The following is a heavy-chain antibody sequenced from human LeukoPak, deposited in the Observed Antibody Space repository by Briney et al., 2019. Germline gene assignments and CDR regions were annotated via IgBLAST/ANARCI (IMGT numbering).Heavy chain of an antibody. D-gene: IGHD6-19*01. J-gene: IGHJ5*02. CDR2: ISSSASTM. Sequence: GGSLRLSCAPFGFSFSSYEMNWVRQAPGKGLEWVSYISSSASTMNYADSVRGRFTISRDNAKSSLYLRMTSLSADDTAVYYCPRKTSAWGFDPWGQGTLVTVSS. CDR1: GFSFSSYE. CDR3: PRKTSAWGFDP. V-gene: IGHV3-48*03.